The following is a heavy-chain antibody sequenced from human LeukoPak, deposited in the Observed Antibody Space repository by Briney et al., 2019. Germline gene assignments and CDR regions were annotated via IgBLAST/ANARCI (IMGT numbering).Heavy chain of an antibody. Sequence: ASVMVSCKASGYTFTGYYMHWVRQAPGQGLEWMGWINPNSGGTNYAQKFQGRVTMTRDTSISTAYMELSRLRSDDTAVYYCAKDQRPAETTVTTGFDYWGQGTLVTVSS. D-gene: IGHD4-11*01. J-gene: IGHJ4*02. CDR1: GYTFTGYY. V-gene: IGHV1-2*02. CDR3: AKDQRPAETTVTTGFDY. CDR2: INPNSGGT.